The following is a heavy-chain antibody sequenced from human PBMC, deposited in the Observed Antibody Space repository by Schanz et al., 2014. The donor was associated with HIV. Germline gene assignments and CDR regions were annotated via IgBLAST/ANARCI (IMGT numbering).Heavy chain of an antibody. CDR1: TVSSYG. V-gene: IGHV1-69*01. D-gene: IGHD6-6*01. J-gene: IGHJ6*02. CDR2: ITPIFDTA. CDR3: ARGAAARHNSYYYDLDV. Sequence: QVQLVQSGAEVKKPGSSVKVSCKNTVSSYGISWVRQAPGQGLEWMGGITPIFDTANYAQKFQGRVTITADESTSTGYMEMNRLVSEDTGLYYCARGAAARHNSYYYDLDVWGQGTTVIVSS.